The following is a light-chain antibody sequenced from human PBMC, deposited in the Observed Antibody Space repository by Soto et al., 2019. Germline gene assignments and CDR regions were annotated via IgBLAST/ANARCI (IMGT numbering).Light chain of an antibody. Sequence: EIVLTQSPGTLSLSPGERATLSCRASQSVSSSYLAWYQQKPGQAPRLLIYDASNRATGIPARFSGSGSGTDFNLTISSLEHEDFAVYYCQQRSNWPPITFGQGTRLEIK. CDR1: QSVSSSY. CDR2: DAS. V-gene: IGKV3-11*01. J-gene: IGKJ5*01. CDR3: QQRSNWPPIT.